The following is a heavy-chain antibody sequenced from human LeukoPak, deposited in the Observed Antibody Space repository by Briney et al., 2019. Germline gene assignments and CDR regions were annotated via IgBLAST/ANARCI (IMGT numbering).Heavy chain of an antibody. J-gene: IGHJ4*02. CDR3: ASRPADTTWYGVFDY. D-gene: IGHD3-10*01. CDR1: GGSISSHY. V-gene: IGHV4-59*11. CDR2: IFNSGTT. Sequence: SETLSLTCTVSGGSISSHYWSWIRQPPGKRLEWIGYIFNSGTTSYNPSLRSRVTMSLDTSRDQFSLTLSSVTAADTAIYYCASRPADTTWYGVFDYWSQGTLVTVSS.